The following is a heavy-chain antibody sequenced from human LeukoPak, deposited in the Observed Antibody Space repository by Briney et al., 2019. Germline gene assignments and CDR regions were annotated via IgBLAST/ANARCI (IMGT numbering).Heavy chain of an antibody. J-gene: IGHJ4*02. V-gene: IGHV3-43*02. D-gene: IGHD3-16*02. Sequence: GGSLRLSCAASGFRFDDSAMHWVRQVPGKALEWVCLISGVGGITYNPASVRGGFTISRDKTKNSLYLQINSLTTEDTALYCGRRDSRSMSRGVIARWGQGTLVIVSS. CDR1: GFRFDDSA. CDR2: ISGVGGIT. CDR3: RRDSRSMSRGVIAR.